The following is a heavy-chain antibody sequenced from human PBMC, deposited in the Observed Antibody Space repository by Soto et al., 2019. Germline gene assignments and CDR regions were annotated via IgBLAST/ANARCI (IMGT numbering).Heavy chain of an antibody. CDR3: ARDPWAADY. CDR2: IYSGGST. CDR1: GFTFSTMY. D-gene: IGHD3-16*01. J-gene: IGHJ4*02. V-gene: IGHV3-66*01. Sequence: EVQLVESGGGLVQPGGSLRLSCAASGFTFSTMYMSWVRQAPGKGLEWVSVIYSGGSTFYADSVRGRFTSSRDNSKNTVNLQMNSLRAEYPVVYYCARDPWAADYWGQGSLVTVSS.